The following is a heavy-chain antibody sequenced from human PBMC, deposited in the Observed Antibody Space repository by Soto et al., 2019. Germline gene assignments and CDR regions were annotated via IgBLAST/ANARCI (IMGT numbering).Heavy chain of an antibody. CDR2: ISGSGGST. V-gene: IGHV3-23*01. CDR1: GFTFSTYA. D-gene: IGHD6-6*01. J-gene: IGHJ4*02. Sequence: EVQLLESGGGLVQPGGSLRLSCAASGFTFSTYAMSWVRQAPGKGLEWVSAISGSGGSTYYADSVKGRFTISRDNSKNPLYLQMHSLRAEDTAVYYCAKNWDTTSSSSSHWGQGTLVTVSS. CDR3: AKNWDTTSSSSSH.